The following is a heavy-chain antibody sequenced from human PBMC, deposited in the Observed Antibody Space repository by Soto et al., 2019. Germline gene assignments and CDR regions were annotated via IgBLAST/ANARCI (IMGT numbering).Heavy chain of an antibody. D-gene: IGHD3-10*01. V-gene: IGHV3-33*01. CDR2: IWYDGSNK. CDR1: GFTFSSYG. CDR3: ARDKYYGSGSYSYYYYGMDV. Sequence: PGGSLRLSCAASGFTFSSYGMHWVRQAPGKGLEWVAVIWYDGSNKYYADSVKGRFTISRDNSKNTLYLQMNSLRAEDTAVYYCARDKYYGSGSYSYYYYGMDVWGQ. J-gene: IGHJ6*02.